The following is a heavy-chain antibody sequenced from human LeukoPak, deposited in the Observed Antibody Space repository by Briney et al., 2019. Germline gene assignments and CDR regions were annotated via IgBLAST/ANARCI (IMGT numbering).Heavy chain of an antibody. V-gene: IGHV4-61*05. D-gene: IGHD4-23*01. Sequence: SETLSLTCTVSGGSISSSSYYWGWIRQPPGKGLEWIGYINYSGSTNYNPSLKSRVTISVDKSKNQFSLKLSSVTAADTAVYYCARRLRWLQGRDYFDYWGQGTLVTVSS. CDR1: GGSISSSSYY. CDR2: INYSGST. CDR3: ARRLRWLQGRDYFDY. J-gene: IGHJ4*02.